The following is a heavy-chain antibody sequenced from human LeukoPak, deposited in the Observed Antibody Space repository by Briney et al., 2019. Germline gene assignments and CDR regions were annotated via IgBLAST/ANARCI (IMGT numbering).Heavy chain of an antibody. CDR3: AKTLLWSGHYIDGMDV. Sequence: GGSLRLSCAASGFTFSSYGMHWVRQAPGKGLEWVAVISYDGSNKYYADSVKGRFTISRDNSKNSLYLQMNSLRAEDTAVYYCAKTLLWSGHYIDGMDVWGQGTTVTVSS. J-gene: IGHJ6*02. CDR1: GFTFSSYG. D-gene: IGHD3-3*01. CDR2: ISYDGSNK. V-gene: IGHV3-30*18.